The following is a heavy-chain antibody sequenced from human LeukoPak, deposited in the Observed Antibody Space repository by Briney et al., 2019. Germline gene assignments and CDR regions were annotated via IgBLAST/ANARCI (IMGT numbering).Heavy chain of an antibody. CDR1: GYTFTSYY. J-gene: IGHJ6*03. CDR3: ARDANDFLSGSSGYMDV. D-gene: IGHD3-3*01. V-gene: IGHV1-46*01. Sequence: ASVKVSCKASGYTFTSYYMHWVRQAPGQGLEWMGIINPSGGSTSYAQKFQGRVTMTRDMSTSTVYMELSSLRSEDTAVYYCARDANDFLSGSSGYMDVWGKGTTVTVSS. CDR2: INPSGGST.